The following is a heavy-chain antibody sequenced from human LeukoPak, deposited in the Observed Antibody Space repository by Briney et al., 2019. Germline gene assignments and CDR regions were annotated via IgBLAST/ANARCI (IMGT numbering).Heavy chain of an antibody. V-gene: IGHV5-51*01. CDR2: INPDDTKI. J-gene: IGHJ4*02. Sequence: GESLKISCKASGYSFTNYWIGWVRQMPGKGLEWVAMINPDDTKIAYSPSFQGQVTISADRSISTAYLQWSSLKASDTAMYYCARPRRAERNEDFWGQGTLVTVSS. D-gene: IGHD1-1*01. CDR3: ARPRRAERNEDF. CDR1: GYSFTNYW.